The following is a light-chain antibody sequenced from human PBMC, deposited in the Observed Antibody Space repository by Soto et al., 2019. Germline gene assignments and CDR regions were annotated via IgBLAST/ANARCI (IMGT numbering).Light chain of an antibody. CDR1: SSNIGSNY. J-gene: IGLJ3*02. CDR2: RSD. CDR3: AVRDDSLSGHWV. V-gene: IGLV1-47*01. Sequence: QSALTQPPSASGTPGQGVTISCSGSSSNIGSNYVSWYQHLPGAAPKLLIYRSDQRPSGVPDRFSGSKSGTSASLAISGLRSEDEADYFCAVRDDSLSGHWVFGGGTKLTVL.